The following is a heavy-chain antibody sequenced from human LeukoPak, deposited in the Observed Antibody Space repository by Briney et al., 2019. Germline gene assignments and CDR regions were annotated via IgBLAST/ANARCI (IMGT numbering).Heavy chain of an antibody. J-gene: IGHJ5*01. Sequence: GGSLRLSCAASGFTLSSYSMNWVRQAPGKGLEWVAHIKEDGSVTEYSESVKGRFTVSRDNAKNSLYLQMNTLRAEDTAVYYCLRWRGHAFFESWGQGTLVTVSS. CDR2: IKEDGSVT. D-gene: IGHD3-16*01. V-gene: IGHV3-7*03. CDR3: LRWRGHAFFES. CDR1: GFTLSSYS.